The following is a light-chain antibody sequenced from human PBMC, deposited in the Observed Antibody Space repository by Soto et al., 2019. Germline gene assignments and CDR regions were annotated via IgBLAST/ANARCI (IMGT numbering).Light chain of an antibody. CDR2: DAS. Sequence: EIVLTQSPATLSLSPGEGATLSCRASQNVTAYLAWYQQRPGQAPRLLMSDASSRAAGIPARFSGSGSGTDFTLTISSLEPEDFAVYYCQQRTNWLFTFGPGTKVDIK. V-gene: IGKV3-11*01. CDR3: QQRTNWLFT. CDR1: QNVTAY. J-gene: IGKJ3*01.